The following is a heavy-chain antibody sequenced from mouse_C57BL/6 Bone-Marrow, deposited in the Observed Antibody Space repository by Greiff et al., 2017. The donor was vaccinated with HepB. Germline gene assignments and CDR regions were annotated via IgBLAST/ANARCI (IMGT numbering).Heavy chain of an antibody. V-gene: IGHV1-64*01. Sequence: QVQLQQPGAELVKPGASVKLSCKASGYTFTSYWMHWVKQRPGQGLEWIGMIHPNSGSTNYNEKFKSKATLTVAKSSSTAYMQLSSLTSEDSAVYYCARDTTVARDFDYWGQGTTLTVSS. CDR3: ARDTTVARDFDY. CDR2: IHPNSGST. CDR1: GYTFTSYW. D-gene: IGHD1-1*01. J-gene: IGHJ2*01.